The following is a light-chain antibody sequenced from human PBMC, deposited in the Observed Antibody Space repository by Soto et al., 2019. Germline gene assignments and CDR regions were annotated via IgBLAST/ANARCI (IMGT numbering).Light chain of an antibody. CDR3: QQYNNWPIT. V-gene: IGKV3-15*01. CDR2: GAS. Sequence: EIVMTQYPATLSVSPGERATLSCRASPSVSSNLAWYQQKPGQAPRLLIYGASTRATVIPAGFSGSGSGTEFTLTISSLQYEDFAVYYCQQYNNWPITFGQGTRLEIK. CDR1: PSVSSN. J-gene: IGKJ5*01.